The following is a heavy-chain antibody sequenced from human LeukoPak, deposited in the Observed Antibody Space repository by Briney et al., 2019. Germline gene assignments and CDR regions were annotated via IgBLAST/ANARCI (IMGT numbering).Heavy chain of an antibody. CDR1: GGSFSGYY. CDR2: INHSGSS. CDR3: ARGEDGDYYFQH. Sequence: SETLSLTCAVYGGSFSGYYWSWIRRPPGKGLEWIGEINHSGSSNYNPSLKSRVTISVDTSKNQFSLKLSSVTAAGTAVYYCARGEDGDYYFQHWGQGTLVTVSS. J-gene: IGHJ1*01. D-gene: IGHD4-17*01. V-gene: IGHV4-34*01.